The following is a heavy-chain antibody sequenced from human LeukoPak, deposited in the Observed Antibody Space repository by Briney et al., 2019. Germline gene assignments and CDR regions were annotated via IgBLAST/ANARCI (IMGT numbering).Heavy chain of an antibody. D-gene: IGHD3-9*01. V-gene: IGHV3-21*01. Sequence: GGSLRLSCAASGFTFSSYSMNWVRQAPGKGLEWVSSISSSSSYIYYADSVKGRFTISRDNAKNSLYLQMNSLRAEDTAVYYCARTYLRYFDWLSGDNWFDPWGQGTLVTVSS. J-gene: IGHJ5*02. CDR1: GFTFSSYS. CDR2: ISSSSSYI. CDR3: ARTYLRYFDWLSGDNWFDP.